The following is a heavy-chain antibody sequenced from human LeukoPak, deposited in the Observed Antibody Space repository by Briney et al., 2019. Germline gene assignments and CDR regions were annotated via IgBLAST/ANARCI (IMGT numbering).Heavy chain of an antibody. CDR1: GGSISSSSYY. Sequence: SETLSLTCTVSGGSISSSSYYWSWIRQPPGKGLEWIGYIYYSGSTNYNPSLKSRVTISVDTSKNQFSLKLSSVTAADTAVYYCARADNSGLRVYYWGQGTLVTVSS. CDR2: IYYSGST. V-gene: IGHV4-61*01. D-gene: IGHD7-27*01. CDR3: ARADNSGLRVYY. J-gene: IGHJ4*02.